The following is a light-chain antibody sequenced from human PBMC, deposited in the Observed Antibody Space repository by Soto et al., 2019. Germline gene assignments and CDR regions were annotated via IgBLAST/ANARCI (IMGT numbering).Light chain of an antibody. CDR2: GAS. CDR3: QQYGSAPGFT. Sequence: EIVLTQSPGTLSLSPGERATLSCRASQSVSSSYLAWYQQKPGQAPRLLIYGASSRATGIPDRLSGSGSGNDFTLTISRLEPEDFAVYYCQQYGSAPGFTFGPGTKVDIK. CDR1: QSVSSSY. J-gene: IGKJ3*01. V-gene: IGKV3-20*01.